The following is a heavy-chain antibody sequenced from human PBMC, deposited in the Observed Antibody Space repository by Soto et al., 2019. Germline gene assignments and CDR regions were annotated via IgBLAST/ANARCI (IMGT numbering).Heavy chain of an antibody. CDR2: IWYDGSNK. D-gene: IGHD6-19*01. J-gene: IGHJ5*02. CDR1: GFTFSSYG. CDR3: ARVGYNPVAGTNWFDP. V-gene: IGHV3-33*01. Sequence: GGSLRLSCAASGFTFSSYGMHWVRQAPGKGLEWVAVIWYDGSNKYYADSVKGRFTISRDNSKNTLYLQMNSLRAEDTAVYYCARVGYNPVAGTNWFDPWGQGTLVTVSS.